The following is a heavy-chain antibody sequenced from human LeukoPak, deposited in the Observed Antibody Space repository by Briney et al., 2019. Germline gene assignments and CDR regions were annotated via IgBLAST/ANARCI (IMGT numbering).Heavy chain of an antibody. CDR1: AFSFSNYN. Sequence: PGGSLRLSCAASAFSFSNYNMNWVRQAPGKGLEWVSSITSSGSYIYYADSVKGRFTISRDNAKNSLYLQMNSLRAEDTAVYYCARRAPYSSSHPDRYFDYWGQGTLVTVSS. CDR3: ARRAPYSSSHPDRYFDY. CDR2: ITSSGSYI. V-gene: IGHV3-21*01. J-gene: IGHJ4*02. D-gene: IGHD6-13*01.